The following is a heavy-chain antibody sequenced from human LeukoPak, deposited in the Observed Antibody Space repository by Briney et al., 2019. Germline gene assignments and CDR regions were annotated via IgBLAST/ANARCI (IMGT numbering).Heavy chain of an antibody. J-gene: IGHJ4*02. D-gene: IGHD5-24*01. Sequence: SETLSLTCAVYGGSFSGYYWSWIRQPPGKGLEWIGEINHSGSTNYNPSLKSRVTISVDTSKNQFSLKLSSVTAADTAVYYCARHKIGLWLQYYFDYWGQGTLVTVSS. CDR1: GGSFSGYY. CDR2: INHSGST. V-gene: IGHV4-34*01. CDR3: ARHKIGLWLQYYFDY.